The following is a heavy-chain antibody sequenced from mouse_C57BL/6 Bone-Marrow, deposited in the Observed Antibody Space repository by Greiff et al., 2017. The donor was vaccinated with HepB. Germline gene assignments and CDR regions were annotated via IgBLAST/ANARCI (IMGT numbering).Heavy chain of an antibody. CDR1: GYSFTGYY. Sequence: VQLQQSGPELVKPGASVKISCKASGYSFTGYYMNWVKQSPEKSLEWIGEINPSTGGTTYNQKFKAKATLTVDKSSSTAYMQLKSLTSEDSAVYYCARDFSGFAYWGQGTLVTVSA. D-gene: IGHD3-2*02. J-gene: IGHJ3*01. V-gene: IGHV1-42*01. CDR3: ARDFSGFAY. CDR2: INPSTGGT.